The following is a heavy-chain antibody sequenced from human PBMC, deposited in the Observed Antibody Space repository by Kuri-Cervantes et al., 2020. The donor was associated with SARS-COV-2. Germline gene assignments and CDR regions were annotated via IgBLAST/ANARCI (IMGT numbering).Heavy chain of an antibody. Sequence: ESLKISCTVSGGSISSYYWSWIRQPPGKGLEWIGYIYYSGSTYYNPSLKSRVTISVDTSKNQFSLKLSSVTAADTAVYYCARVGITIFGVGPPMGYWGQGTLVTVSS. CDR1: GGSISSYY. CDR3: ARVGITIFGVGPPMGY. J-gene: IGHJ4*02. V-gene: IGHV4-59*08. CDR2: IYYSGST. D-gene: IGHD3-3*01.